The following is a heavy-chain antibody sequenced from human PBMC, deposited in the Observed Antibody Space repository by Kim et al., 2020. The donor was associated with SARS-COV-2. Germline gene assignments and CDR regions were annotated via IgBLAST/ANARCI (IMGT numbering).Heavy chain of an antibody. D-gene: IGHD3-22*01. CDR1: GFTFSSYS. J-gene: IGHJ3*02. CDR3: ARDLYYDSSGWGAFDI. Sequence: GGSLRLSCAASGFTFSSYSMNWVRQAPGKGLEWVSSISSSSSYIYYADSVKGRFTISRDNAKNSLYLQMNSLRAEDTAVYYCARDLYYDSSGWGAFDIWGQGTMVTVSS. V-gene: IGHV3-21*01. CDR2: ISSSSSYI.